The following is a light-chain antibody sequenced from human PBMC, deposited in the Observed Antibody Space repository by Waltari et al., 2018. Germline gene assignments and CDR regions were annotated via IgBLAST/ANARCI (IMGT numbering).Light chain of an antibody. V-gene: IGKV1-39*01. CDR2: AAS. CDR3: QQSYSTIT. CDR1: QSISSY. J-gene: IGKJ5*01. Sequence: DIQMTQSPSSLSASVGDRVTIICRASQSISSYLNWYQQKPGKAPKLLIYAASSLQSGVPSRFSGSGSVTDFTLTISSLQPEDFATYYCQQSYSTITFGQGTRLEIK.